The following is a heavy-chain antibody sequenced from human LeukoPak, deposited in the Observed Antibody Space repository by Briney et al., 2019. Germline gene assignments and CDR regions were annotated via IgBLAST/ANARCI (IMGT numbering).Heavy chain of an antibody. V-gene: IGHV3-7*01. CDR1: GFTFSGRW. J-gene: IGHJ6*04. D-gene: IGHD5-12*01. Sequence: GGSLRLSCAASGFTFSGRWMSWVRQAPGKGLEWVANIKPDGSEKNYVDSVKGRFTISRDNAKNSLDLQMNRLRAEDTAVYYCARGHIGMDVWGKGTTVTVSS. CDR2: IKPDGSEK. CDR3: ARGHIGMDV.